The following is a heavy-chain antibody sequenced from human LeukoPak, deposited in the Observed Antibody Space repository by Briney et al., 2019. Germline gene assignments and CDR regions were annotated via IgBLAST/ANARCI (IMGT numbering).Heavy chain of an antibody. D-gene: IGHD3-22*01. CDR3: ARHVILLGSSGYEAGAFDI. V-gene: IGHV4-59*08. J-gene: IGHJ3*02. Sequence: PSETLSLTCTVSGGSISSYYWSWIRQPPGKGLEWIGYIYYSGSTNYNPSLKSRVTISVDTSKNQFSLKLSSVTAADTAVYYCARHVILLGSSGYEAGAFDIWGQGTMVTVSS. CDR1: GGSISSYY. CDR2: IYYSGST.